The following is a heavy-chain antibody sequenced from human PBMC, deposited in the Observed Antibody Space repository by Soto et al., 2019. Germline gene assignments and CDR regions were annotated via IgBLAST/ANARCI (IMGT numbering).Heavy chain of an antibody. CDR1: GFTFNKYW. V-gene: IGHV3-74*01. Sequence: GGSLRLSCAASGFTFNKYWIHWVRQAPGQGLLWLSRIKYDATTTNYADSVKGRFSISRDNAKNTVYLQMSSLRDDDTAVYCARGALGSYYFDYWGQGTLVTVSS. CDR2: IKYDATTT. D-gene: IGHD3-16*01. J-gene: IGHJ4*02. CDR3: ARGALGSYYFDY.